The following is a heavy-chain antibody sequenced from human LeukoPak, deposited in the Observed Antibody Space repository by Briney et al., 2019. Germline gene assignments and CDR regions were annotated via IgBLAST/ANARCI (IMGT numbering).Heavy chain of an antibody. CDR2: ISGSGGST. J-gene: IGHJ6*02. V-gene: IGHV3-23*01. CDR3: ASTRDGYNPYYYGMVV. D-gene: IGHD5-24*01. Sequence: GGSLRLSCAASGFTFSSYAMSWVRQAPGKGLEWVSAISGSGGSTYYADSVKGRFTISRDNSKNTLYLQMNSLRAEDTAVYYCASTRDGYNPYYYGMVVWGQGTTVTVSS. CDR1: GFTFSSYA.